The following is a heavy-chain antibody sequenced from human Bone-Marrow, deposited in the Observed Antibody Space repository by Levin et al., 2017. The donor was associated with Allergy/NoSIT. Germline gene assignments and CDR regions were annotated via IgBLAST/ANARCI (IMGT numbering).Heavy chain of an antibody. J-gene: IGHJ4*02. CDR2: ISSSGDST. Sequence: GESLKISCAASGFSFWHYTMNWVRQAPGKGLEWVSCISSSGDSTYYADSVKGRFTISRHNAKNSLYLHLTRLRDEDTALYYCARDPARGYYDSSGYSGDHWGQGTLVTVSS. D-gene: IGHD3-22*01. V-gene: IGHV3-48*02. CDR1: GFSFWHYT. CDR3: ARDPARGYYDSSGYSGDH.